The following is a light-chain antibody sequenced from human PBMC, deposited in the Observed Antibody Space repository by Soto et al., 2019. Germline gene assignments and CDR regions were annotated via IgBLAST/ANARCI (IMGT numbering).Light chain of an antibody. CDR2: DDS. V-gene: IGLV3-21*02. Sequence: SYELTQPPSVSVAPGQPTRITCGGNNIGSKNVHWYQLKPGQAPVLVVSDDSDRPSGTPDRFSGSNSGNTATLTVSRVEAGDEADSYCLVRGNSNEHHVLGTGTKVTVL. CDR1: NIGSKN. J-gene: IGLJ1*01. CDR3: LVRGNSNEHHV.